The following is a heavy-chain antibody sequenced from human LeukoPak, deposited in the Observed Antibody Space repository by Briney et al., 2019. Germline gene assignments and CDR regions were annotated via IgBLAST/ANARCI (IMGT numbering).Heavy chain of an antibody. CDR2: ISSSSSYI. CDR1: GFTFSSYS. J-gene: IGHJ4*02. D-gene: IGHD5-24*01. V-gene: IGHV3-21*01. Sequence: GGSLRLSCAASGFTFSSYSMSWVRQAPGKGLEWVSSISSSSSYIYYADSVKGRFTISGDNAKNSLYLQMNSLRAEDTAVYYCAREVGDGYNNYFDYWGQGTLVTVSS. CDR3: AREVGDGYNNYFDY.